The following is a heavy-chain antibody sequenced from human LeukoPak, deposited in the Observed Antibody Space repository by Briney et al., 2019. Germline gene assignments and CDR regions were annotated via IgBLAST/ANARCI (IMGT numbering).Heavy chain of an antibody. D-gene: IGHD3-16*02. CDR1: GGTFSSFA. CDR2: ISAYNGNT. Sequence: GASVKVSCKASGGTFSSFAISWVRQAPGQGLEWMGWISAYNGNTNYAQKLQGRVTMTTDTSTSTAYMELRSLRSDDTAVYYCAREGHYDYVWGSYHQLDYWGQGTLVTVSS. CDR3: AREGHYDYVWGSYHQLDY. V-gene: IGHV1-18*01. J-gene: IGHJ4*02.